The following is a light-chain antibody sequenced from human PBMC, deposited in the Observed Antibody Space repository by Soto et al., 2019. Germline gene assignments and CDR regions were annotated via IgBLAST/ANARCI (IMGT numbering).Light chain of an antibody. V-gene: IGKV1-5*03. Sequence: DIQMTQSPSTLSASVGDRVTITCRASHSISSWLAWYQQKPGKAPKLLIYKASSLESGVPSRFSGSGSGTEFTLTISCLQPDDFATYYCQQYNSLWTFGQGTKVEIK. CDR2: KAS. CDR3: QQYNSLWT. J-gene: IGKJ1*01. CDR1: HSISSW.